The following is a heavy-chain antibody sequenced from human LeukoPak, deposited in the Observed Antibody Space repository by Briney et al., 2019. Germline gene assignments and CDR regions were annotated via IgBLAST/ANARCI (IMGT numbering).Heavy chain of an antibody. CDR1: GFTFSSYG. Sequence: GRSLRLSCAASGFTFSSYGMHWVRQATGKGLEWVAVISYDGGNKDYADSVKGRFTISRDNSKNTLYLQMNSLRAEDTAVYYCARGEGGYWGQGTLVTVSS. CDR2: ISYDGGNK. CDR3: ARGEGGY. J-gene: IGHJ4*02. V-gene: IGHV3-33*05. D-gene: IGHD3-16*01.